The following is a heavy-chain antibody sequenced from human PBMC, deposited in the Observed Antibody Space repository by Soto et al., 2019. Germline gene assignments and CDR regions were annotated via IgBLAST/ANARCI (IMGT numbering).Heavy chain of an antibody. CDR3: ATNNYDIHRQFDY. Sequence: GASVKVSCKASGYTFTSYGISWVRQAPGKGLEWMGCINPEDGNTNYAQKLQGRVTMTEDTSTDTAYMELSSLRSEDTAVYYCATNNYDIHRQFDYWGQGTLVTVSS. CDR1: GYTFTSYG. V-gene: IGHV1-18*01. CDR2: INPEDGNT. J-gene: IGHJ4*02. D-gene: IGHD3-9*01.